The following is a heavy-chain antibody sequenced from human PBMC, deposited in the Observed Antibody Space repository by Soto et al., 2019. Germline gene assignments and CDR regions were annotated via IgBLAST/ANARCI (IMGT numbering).Heavy chain of an antibody. CDR1: GYSFSNYW. CDR2: IYPGDSDT. D-gene: IGHD2-15*01. V-gene: IGHV5-51*01. J-gene: IGHJ6*02. CDR3: ARHSVVTRENSYTMDV. Sequence: PGESLKISCKGSGYSFSNYWVGWVRQMPGKGLEWMGIIYPGDSDTRYSPSFQGRVTISADKSISTATLQWSSLKASDTGIYYCARHSVVTRENSYTMDVWGQGTTVTVSS.